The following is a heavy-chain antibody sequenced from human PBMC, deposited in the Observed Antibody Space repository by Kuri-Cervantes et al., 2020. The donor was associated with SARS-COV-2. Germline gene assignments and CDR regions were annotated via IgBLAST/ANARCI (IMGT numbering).Heavy chain of an antibody. CDR2: ISWNSGSI. D-gene: IGHD6-13*01. V-gene: IGHV3-9*01. J-gene: IGHJ5*02. Sequence: GGSLRLSCAASGFTFDDYAMHWVRQAPGKGLEWVSGISWNSGSIGYADSVKGRFTISRDNGGNSLYLQMNSLRAEDTAVYYCARDQGKQQRGWAWGQGTLVTVSS. CDR1: GFTFDDYA. CDR3: ARDQGKQQRGWA.